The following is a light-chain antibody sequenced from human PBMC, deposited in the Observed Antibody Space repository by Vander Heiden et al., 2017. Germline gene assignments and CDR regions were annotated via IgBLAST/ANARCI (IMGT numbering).Light chain of an antibody. CDR2: WAS. V-gene: IGKV4-1*01. CDR3: QEDDSTRQT. J-gene: IGKJ1*01. Sequence: DIVIAQSPDSLAASLVERATINCKSSQSVLYSSNNKNYLAWYQQKPGQPPKLLIYWASTRESGVPDRFSGSASGTDFTLTISSLQAEDVAVYYCQEDDSTRQTCGPGTKVEIK. CDR1: QSVLYSSNNKNY.